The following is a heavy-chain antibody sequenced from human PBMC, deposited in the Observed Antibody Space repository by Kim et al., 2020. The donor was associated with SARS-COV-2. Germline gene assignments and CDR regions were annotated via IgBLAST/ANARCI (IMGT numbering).Heavy chain of an antibody. CDR1: GGSFSGYY. V-gene: IGHV4-34*01. D-gene: IGHD6-13*01. CDR2: INHSGST. J-gene: IGHJ6*02. CDR3: ARDRIAAPAGDYYYGMDV. Sequence: SETLSLTCAVYGGSFSGYYWSWIRQPPGKGLEWIGEINHSGSTNYNPSLKSRVTISVDTAKNQFSLKLSSVTAADTAVYYCARDRIAAPAGDYYYGMDVWGQGTTVTVSS.